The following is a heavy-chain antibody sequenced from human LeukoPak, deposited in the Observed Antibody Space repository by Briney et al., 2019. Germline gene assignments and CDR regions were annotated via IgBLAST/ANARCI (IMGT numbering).Heavy chain of an antibody. CDR1: GFPFDSYL. CDR2: ISYDGSST. CDR3: AKQLRAFNNYFDY. J-gene: IGHJ4*02. Sequence: GSLRLSCAASGFPFDSYLMHWVRQAPGKGLEWLALISYDGSSTYYADSVKGRFTISRDNSKNTVYLQINSLRADDTAVYYCAKQLRAFNNYFDYWGQGTLVTVSS. V-gene: IGHV3-30*18. D-gene: IGHD2/OR15-2a*01.